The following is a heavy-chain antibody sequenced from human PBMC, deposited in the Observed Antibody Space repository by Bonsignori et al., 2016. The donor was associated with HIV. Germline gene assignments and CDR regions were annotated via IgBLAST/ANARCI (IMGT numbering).Heavy chain of an antibody. D-gene: IGHD3/OR15-3a*01. J-gene: IGHJ6*03. Sequence: SLKISCAASGFTFNDSAMHWVRQAPGKGLEWVSGISWNSNYMGYADSVKGRFTISRDNAKNILYLQMNSLKPEDTALYSCVRDGGPSRGAHYYFHMDDWGKGTTVTVSS. CDR3: VRDGGPSRGAHYYFHMDD. CDR2: ISWNSNYM. V-gene: IGHV3-9*01. CDR1: GFTFNDSA.